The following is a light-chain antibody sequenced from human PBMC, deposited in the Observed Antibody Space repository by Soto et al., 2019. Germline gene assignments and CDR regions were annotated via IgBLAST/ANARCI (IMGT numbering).Light chain of an antibody. J-gene: IGLJ2*01. V-gene: IGLV1-47*01. Sequence: QSVLTQPPSASGTPGQRVTISCSGSSSNIGSNYVYWYQQLPGTAPKLLIYRNNQRPSGVPDRFSGSKSGTSASLAIRGLRSEDEADYYCAAWDDSLSGPNMVFGGGTKLTVL. CDR3: AAWDDSLSGPNMV. CDR1: SSNIGSNY. CDR2: RNN.